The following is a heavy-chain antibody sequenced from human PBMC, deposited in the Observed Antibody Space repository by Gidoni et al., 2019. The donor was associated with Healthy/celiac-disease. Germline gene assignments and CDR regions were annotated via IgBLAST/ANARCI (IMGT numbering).Heavy chain of an antibody. Sequence: QVQLVQSGAEAKKPGSSVKVSCKASGGTFSSYAISWVRQAPGQGLEWMGGIIPIFGTANYSQKFQGRVTITADKSTSTAYMELSSLRSEDTAVYYCARVGCSSTSCYQNFDYWGQGTLVTVSS. CDR2: IIPIFGTA. J-gene: IGHJ4*02. D-gene: IGHD2-2*01. CDR1: GGTFSSYA. V-gene: IGHV1-69*06. CDR3: ARVGCSSTSCYQNFDY.